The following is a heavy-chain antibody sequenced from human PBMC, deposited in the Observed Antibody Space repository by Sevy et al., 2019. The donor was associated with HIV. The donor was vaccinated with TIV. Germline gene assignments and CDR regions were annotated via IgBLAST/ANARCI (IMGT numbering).Heavy chain of an antibody. CDR2: ISSSSSYI. CDR1: GFTFSSYS. D-gene: IGHD2-2*01. CDR3: ARHPVQVVPAATTYYYYYYGMDV. Sequence: GGSLRLSCAASGFTFSSYSMNWVRQAPGKGLEWVSSISSSSSYIYYADSVKGRFTISRDNAKNSLYLQMNSLRAEDTAVYYCARHPVQVVPAATTYYYYYYGMDVWGQGTTVTVSS. V-gene: IGHV3-21*01. J-gene: IGHJ6*02.